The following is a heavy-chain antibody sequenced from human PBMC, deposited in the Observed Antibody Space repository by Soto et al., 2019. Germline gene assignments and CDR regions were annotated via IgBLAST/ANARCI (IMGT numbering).Heavy chain of an antibody. CDR2: IIPLFGTA. CDR1: GGTFSTYA. V-gene: IGHV1-69*13. D-gene: IGHD3-22*01. J-gene: IGHJ4*02. CDR3: ARGVQYDSSGYYSFY. Sequence: ASVKVSCKASGGTFSTYAIDWVRQAPGQGLEWMGGIIPLFGTAKYAQNFQGRITITADESTNTAYMELRSLRSQDTAVYYCARGVQYDSSGYYSFYCGQGTLVTVYS.